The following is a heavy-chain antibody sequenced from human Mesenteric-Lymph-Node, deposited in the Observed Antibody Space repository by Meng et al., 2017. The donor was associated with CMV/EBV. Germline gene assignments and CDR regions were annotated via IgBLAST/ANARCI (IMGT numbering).Heavy chain of an antibody. CDR2: ISWNSGSI. CDR1: GFTFDDYA. J-gene: IGHJ6*02. V-gene: IGHV3-9*03. CDR3: AKGLYSNYLPYDMDV. Sequence: GGSLRLSCAASGFTFDDYAMHWVRQAPGKGLEWVSGISWNSGSIGYADSVKGRFTISRDNAKDSLYLQMNSLRAEDMALYYCAKGLYSNYLPYDMDVWGQGTTVTVSS. D-gene: IGHD4-11*01.